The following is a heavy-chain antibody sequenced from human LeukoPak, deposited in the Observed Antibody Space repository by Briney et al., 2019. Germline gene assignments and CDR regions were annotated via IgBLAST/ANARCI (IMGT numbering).Heavy chain of an antibody. CDR2: IYYSGST. V-gene: IGHV4-30-4*01. CDR3: ARVGRWKQTIDY. Sequence: SETLSLTCTVSSGSISSGNYFWSWIRQPPGKGLEWIGYIYYSGSTYYNPSLKSRVTISIDTSKKQFSLKLRSVTAADTAVYYCARVGRWKQTIDYWGQGTLVTVSS. J-gene: IGHJ4*02. CDR1: SGSISSGNYF. D-gene: IGHD1-1*01.